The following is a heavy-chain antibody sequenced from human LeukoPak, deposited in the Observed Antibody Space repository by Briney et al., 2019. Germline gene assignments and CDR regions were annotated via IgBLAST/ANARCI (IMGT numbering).Heavy chain of an antibody. D-gene: IGHD5-18*01. V-gene: IGHV1-69*13. Sequence: GASVKVSCKASGGTFSSYAISWVRQAPGQGPEWMGGIIPIFGTANYARKFQGRVTITADESTSTAYMELSSLRSEDTAVYYCARDLRDTAMVNLVLWGQGTLVTVSS. J-gene: IGHJ4*02. CDR1: GGTFSSYA. CDR2: IIPIFGTA. CDR3: ARDLRDTAMVNLVL.